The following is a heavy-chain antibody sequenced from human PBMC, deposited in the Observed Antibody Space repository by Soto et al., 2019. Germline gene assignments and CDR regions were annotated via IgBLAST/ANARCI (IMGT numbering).Heavy chain of an antibody. J-gene: IGHJ5*02. D-gene: IGHD3-10*01. CDR3: ATRTYGSGSSNWFDP. V-gene: IGHV1-24*01. CDR1: GYTLTELS. CDR2: FDPEDGET. Sequence: VSVKVSCKVSGYTLTELSMHWVRQAPGKGLGWMGGFDPEDGETIYAQKFQGRVTMTEDTSTDTAYMELSSLRPEDTAVYYCATRTYGSGSSNWFDPWGQGTLVTVSS.